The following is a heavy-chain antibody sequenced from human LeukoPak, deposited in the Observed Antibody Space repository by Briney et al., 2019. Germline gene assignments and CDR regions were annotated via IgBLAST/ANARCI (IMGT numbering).Heavy chain of an antibody. CDR2: IKQDGSEE. Sequence: GGSLRLSCAASGFTFSSYWMSWVRQAPGKGLEWVANIKQDGSEEYCVDSVKGRFTISRDNAKNSLYLQMNSLRAEDTAVYYCARVGGASYSYGYFDYWGQGTLVTVSS. D-gene: IGHD5-18*01. CDR3: ARVGGASYSYGYFDY. V-gene: IGHV3-7*01. J-gene: IGHJ4*02. CDR1: GFTFSSYW.